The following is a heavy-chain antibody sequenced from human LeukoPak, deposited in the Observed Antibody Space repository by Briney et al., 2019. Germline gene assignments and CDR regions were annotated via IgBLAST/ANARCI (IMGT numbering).Heavy chain of an antibody. CDR2: IYSGGST. J-gene: IGHJ5*02. Sequence: GGSLRLSCAASGFTVSSNYMTWVRQAPGKGLEWVSVIYSGGSTYYADSVEDTFTISRDNSKNTLYLQLNSLRVKDTAVYYCARGRRYHDWFDPWGQGTLVTVSS. CDR3: ARGRRYHDWFDP. CDR1: GFTVSSNY. D-gene: IGHD2-2*01. V-gene: IGHV3-66*01.